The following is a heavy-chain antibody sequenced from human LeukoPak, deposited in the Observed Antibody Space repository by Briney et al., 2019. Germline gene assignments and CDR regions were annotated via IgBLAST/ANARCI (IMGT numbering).Heavy chain of an antibody. D-gene: IGHD3-10*01. V-gene: IGHV4-59*12. CDR3: AREITMVRGYGMDV. CDR2: IYHSGST. Sequence: SQTLSLTCTVSGGSISSYYWSWLRQPPGKGLEWIGEIYHSGSTNYNPSLKSRVTISVDKSKNQFSLKLSSVTAADTAVYYCAREITMVRGYGMDVWGQGTTVTVSS. J-gene: IGHJ6*02. CDR1: GGSISSYY.